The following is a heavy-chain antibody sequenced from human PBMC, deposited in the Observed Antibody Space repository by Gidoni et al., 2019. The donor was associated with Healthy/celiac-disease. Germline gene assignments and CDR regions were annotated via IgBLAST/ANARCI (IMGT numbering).Heavy chain of an antibody. V-gene: IGHV3-7*03. Sequence: EVQLGESGGGLVQPGGSLRLSCAASGFTFSSYWMSWVRQAPGKGLAWVANIKQDGSEKYYVDSVKGRFTISRDNAKNSLYLQMNSLRAEDTAVYYCARDLTVRSSSWGGSYYYYGMDVWGQGTTVTVSS. CDR3: ARDLTVRSSSWGGSYYYYGMDV. J-gene: IGHJ6*02. CDR2: IKQDGSEK. CDR1: GFTFSSYW. D-gene: IGHD6-13*01.